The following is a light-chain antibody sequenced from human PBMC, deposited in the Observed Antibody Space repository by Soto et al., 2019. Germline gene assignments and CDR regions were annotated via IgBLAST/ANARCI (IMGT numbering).Light chain of an antibody. CDR3: QQYSTLPLT. V-gene: IGKV3-20*01. Sequence: EIVLTQSPGTLSLSPGESATLSCRASQPVRNDYLAWYQQKPGQAPRVLISGASTRGTGIPDRFSGSGSGADFTLTISSLEPEDFAVYYCQQYSTLPLTFGQGTKVEIK. J-gene: IGKJ1*01. CDR2: GAS. CDR1: QPVRNDY.